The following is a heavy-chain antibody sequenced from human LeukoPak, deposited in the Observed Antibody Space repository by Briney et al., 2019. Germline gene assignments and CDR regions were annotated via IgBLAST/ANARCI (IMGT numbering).Heavy chain of an antibody. CDR2: IYHSGST. CDR1: GGSISSGGYY. J-gene: IGHJ6*03. V-gene: IGHV4-30-2*01. CDR3: ARDRSGYGSGSYMDV. D-gene: IGHD3-10*01. Sequence: SETLSLTCTVSGGSISSGGYYWSWIRQPPGKGLEWIGYIYHSGSTYYNPSLKSRVTISVDRSKNQFSLKLSSVTAADTAVYYCARDRSGYGSGSYMDVWGKGTTVTVSS.